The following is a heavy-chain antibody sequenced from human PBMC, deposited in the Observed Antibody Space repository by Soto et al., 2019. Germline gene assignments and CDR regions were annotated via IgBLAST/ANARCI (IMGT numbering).Heavy chain of an antibody. Sequence: QVQLVESGGGLVKPGGSLRLSCAASGFSFSLRYMSWIRQAPGRGLEWVSYISPGGDNIHYADFVKGRFTISRDNPKDSLDLQMNSLRVEDTAVYYCMTETQWYFDDWGQGTLVTVSS. CDR2: ISPGGDNI. CDR3: MTETQWYFDD. V-gene: IGHV3-11*01. CDR1: GFSFSLRY. J-gene: IGHJ4*02. D-gene: IGHD2-8*01.